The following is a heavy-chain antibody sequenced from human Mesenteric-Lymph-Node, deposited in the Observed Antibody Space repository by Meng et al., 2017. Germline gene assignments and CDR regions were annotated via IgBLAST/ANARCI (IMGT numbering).Heavy chain of an antibody. D-gene: IGHD6-13*01. J-gene: IGHJ4*02. V-gene: IGHV3-48*03. CDR2: ISSSGGTI. CDR3: ARPPMEKIAAAAPFDY. CDR1: GFTFSSYE. Sequence: GESLKISCAASGFTFSSYEMNWVRQAPGKGLEWVSYISSSGGTIYYADSVKGRFTISRDNSKNTLYLHMNSLRAEDTAVYYCARPPMEKIAAAAPFDYWGQGTLVTVSS.